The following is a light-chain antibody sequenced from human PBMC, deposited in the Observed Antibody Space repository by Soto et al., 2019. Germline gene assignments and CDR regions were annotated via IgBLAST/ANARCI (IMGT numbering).Light chain of an antibody. CDR1: QSVSSN. CDR3: QEYNNWPQT. Sequence: ERVMTQSPATLSVSPGERATLYCRASQSVSSNLAWYQQKPGQAPRLLIYGASTRATGIPARFSGSGSGTEFTLTISSLQSEDFAVYYCQEYNNWPQTFGQGTKV. J-gene: IGKJ1*01. V-gene: IGKV3-15*01. CDR2: GAS.